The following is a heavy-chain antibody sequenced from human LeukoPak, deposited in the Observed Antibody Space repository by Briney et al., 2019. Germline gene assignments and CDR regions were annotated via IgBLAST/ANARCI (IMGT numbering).Heavy chain of an antibody. CDR1: GFTFSSYA. CDR2: IYYSGST. J-gene: IGHJ4*02. V-gene: IGHV4-59*01. Sequence: GSLRLSCAASGFTFSSYAMSWVRQAPGKGLEWIGYIYYSGSTNYNPSLKSRVTISVDTSKNQFSLKLSSVTAADTAVYYCAREGHEYYFDYWGQGTLVTVSS. CDR3: AREGHEYYFDY.